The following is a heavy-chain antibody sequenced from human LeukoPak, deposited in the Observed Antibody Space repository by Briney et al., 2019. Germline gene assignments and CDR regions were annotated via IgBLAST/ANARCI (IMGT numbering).Heavy chain of an antibody. J-gene: IGHJ4*02. CDR3: AKDVGESRFYFDY. Sequence: PGGSLRLSCAASGFTFDDYAMHWVRQAPGEGLEWVSGISWNSGSIGYADSVKGRFTISRDNAKNSLYLQMNSLRAEDTALYYCAKDVGESRFYFDYWGQGTLVTVSS. CDR1: GFTFDDYA. D-gene: IGHD3-10*01. CDR2: ISWNSGSI. V-gene: IGHV3-9*01.